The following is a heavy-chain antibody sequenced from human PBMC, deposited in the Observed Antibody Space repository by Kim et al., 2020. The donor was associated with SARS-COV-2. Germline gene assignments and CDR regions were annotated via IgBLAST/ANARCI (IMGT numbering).Heavy chain of an antibody. CDR2: INHSGST. V-gene: IGHV4-34*01. J-gene: IGHJ2*01. CDR1: GGSFSGYY. D-gene: IGHD1-1*01. Sequence: SETLSLTCAVYGGSFSGYYWSWIRQPPGKGLEWIGEINHSGSTNYNPSLKSRVTISVDTSKNQFSLKLSSVTAADTAVYYCARSEPGGPHRKGTQYWYFDLWGRGTLVTVSS. CDR3: ARSEPGGPHRKGTQYWYFDL.